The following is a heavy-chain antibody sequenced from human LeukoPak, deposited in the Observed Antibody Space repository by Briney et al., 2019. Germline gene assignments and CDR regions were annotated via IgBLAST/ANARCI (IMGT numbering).Heavy chain of an antibody. D-gene: IGHD2-15*01. J-gene: IGHJ3*02. Sequence: SETLSLTCTVSGGFVSSYYWTWIRQPAGKGLEWIGRIYTSGTTNYNPSLKSRVTMSVDTSKGQLSLKLTSVTAADTAVYYCALRGLYCSASTCGGALHIWGQGTMVTVSS. CDR1: GGFVSSYY. V-gene: IGHV4-4*07. CDR3: ALRGLYCSASTCGGALHI. CDR2: IYTSGTT.